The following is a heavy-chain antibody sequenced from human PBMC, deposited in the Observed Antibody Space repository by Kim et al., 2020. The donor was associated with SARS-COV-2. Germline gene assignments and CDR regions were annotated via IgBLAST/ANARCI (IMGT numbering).Heavy chain of an antibody. J-gene: IGHJ4*02. CDR3: AKDHESSGWPTFDY. Sequence: ADSVKGRFTVSRDNAKNAMYLQMDSLRAEDTALYYCAKDHESSGWPTFDYWGQGTLVTVSS. D-gene: IGHD3-22*01. V-gene: IGHV3-23*01.